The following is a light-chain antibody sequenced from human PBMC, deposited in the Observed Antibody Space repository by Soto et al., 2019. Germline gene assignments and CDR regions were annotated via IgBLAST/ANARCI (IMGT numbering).Light chain of an antibody. CDR3: QQFSSYPLT. Sequence: EIVMTQSPATLSVSPGGRATLSCRASQSISDTLAWYQQKPGQAPRLLIHGASTRATGFPARFSGSGSGTDFTLTISSLQSEDFAVYYCQQFSSYPLTFGGGTKVDIK. V-gene: IGKV3-15*01. CDR1: QSISDT. J-gene: IGKJ4*01. CDR2: GAS.